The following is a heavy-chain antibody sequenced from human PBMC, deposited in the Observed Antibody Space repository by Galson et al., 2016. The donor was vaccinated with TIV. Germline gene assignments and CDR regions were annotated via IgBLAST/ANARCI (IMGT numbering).Heavy chain of an antibody. CDR2: IDWDDDK. J-gene: IGHJ2*01. V-gene: IGHV2-70*11. D-gene: IGHD4-17*01. CDR3: ARTPYGDSFGWYFDL. CDR1: GFSLTTTGMC. Sequence: PALVKPTQTLTLTCTFSGFSLTTTGMCVSWIRQAPGKGLEWLARIDWDDDKYYSISLKSRLTVSKDTSKNQVVLTMTDTDPVDTATYYCARTPYGDSFGWYFDLWGRGTLVTVSS.